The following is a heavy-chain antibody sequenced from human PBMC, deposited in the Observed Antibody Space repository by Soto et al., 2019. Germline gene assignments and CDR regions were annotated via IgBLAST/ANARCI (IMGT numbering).Heavy chain of an antibody. V-gene: IGHV2-5*02. Sequence: QITLKESGPTLVKPTQTLTLTCTLSGFSISTTNVGVGWVRQPPGKALEWLALIYWDDDKRYSSSLKSRLAITKDTSKNQVVLTMTNMDPVDTATYYCVHRRYFNAFSGYSHCGQGALVTVSS. D-gene: IGHD3-22*01. CDR1: GFSISTTNVG. J-gene: IGHJ4*02. CDR2: IYWDDDK. CDR3: VHRRYFNAFSGYSH.